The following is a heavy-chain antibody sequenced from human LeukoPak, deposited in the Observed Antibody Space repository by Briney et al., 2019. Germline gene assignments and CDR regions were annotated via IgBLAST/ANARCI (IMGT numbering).Heavy chain of an antibody. Sequence: ASVKVSCKVSGNTFTTYGISWVRQAPGQGLEWVGWISPDNGNTNYAQNLQGRVTLTTDTSTSTAYMELRSLRSDDTAVYYCARDGQRYGMDVWGQGTTVTVSS. CDR2: ISPDNGNT. J-gene: IGHJ6*02. V-gene: IGHV1-18*01. CDR3: ARDGQRYGMDV. CDR1: GNTFTTYG.